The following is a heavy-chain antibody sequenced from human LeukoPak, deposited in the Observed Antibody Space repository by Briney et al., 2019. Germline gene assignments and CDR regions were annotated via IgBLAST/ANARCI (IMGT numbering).Heavy chain of an antibody. J-gene: IGHJ3*02. D-gene: IGHD5-18*01. V-gene: IGHV3-30*03. CDR2: ISYDGSNK. CDR1: GFTFSSYG. Sequence: GGSLRLSCAASGFTFSSYGMHWVRQAPGKGLEWVAVISYDGSNKYYADSVKGRFTISRDNSKNTLYLQMNSLRAEDTAVYYCARARSSYGYGDAFDIWGQGTMVAVSS. CDR3: ARARSSYGYGDAFDI.